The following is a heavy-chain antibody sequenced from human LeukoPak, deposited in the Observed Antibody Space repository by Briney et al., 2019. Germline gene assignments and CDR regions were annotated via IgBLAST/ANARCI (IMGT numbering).Heavy chain of an antibody. D-gene: IGHD3-3*01. CDR2: INPNSGGT. Sequence: ASVKVSCKASGYTFTGYYMHWVRQAPGQGLEWMGRINPNSGGTNYAQKFQGRVTMTRDTSISTAYMELSRLRSDDTAVYYCASPAHDFWSGSPYYYGMDVWGQGTTVTVSS. CDR3: ASPAHDFWSGSPYYYGMDV. V-gene: IGHV1-2*06. J-gene: IGHJ6*02. CDR1: GYTFTGYY.